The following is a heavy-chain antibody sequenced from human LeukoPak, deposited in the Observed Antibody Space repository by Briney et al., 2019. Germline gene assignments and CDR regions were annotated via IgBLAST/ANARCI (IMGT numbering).Heavy chain of an antibody. CDR1: GGSISSYY. J-gene: IGHJ6*02. CDR2: VYYSGST. CDR3: ARSGYYYDSSGYYYDHGPRYYYYGMGV. V-gene: IGHV4-59*01. D-gene: IGHD3-22*01. Sequence: PSETLSLTCTVSGGSISSYYWSWIRQPPGKGLEWIGYVYYSGSTNYNPSLKSRVTISVDTSKNQFSLKLSSVTAADTAVYYCARSGYYYDSSGYYYDHGPRYYYYGMGVWGQGTTVTVSS.